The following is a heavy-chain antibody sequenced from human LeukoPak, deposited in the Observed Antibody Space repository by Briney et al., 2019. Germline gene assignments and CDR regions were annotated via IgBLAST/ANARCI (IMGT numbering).Heavy chain of an antibody. J-gene: IGHJ4*02. CDR2: IKSKTDGGTT. CDR3: TTDLLNYYGSGDLDY. Sequence: GGSLRLSCAASGFTFSTYEMNWVRQAPGKGLEWVGRIKSKTDGGTTDYAAPVKGRFTISRDDSKNTLYLQMNSLKTEDAAVYYCTTDLLNYYGSGDLDYWGQGTLVTVSS. D-gene: IGHD3-10*01. V-gene: IGHV3-15*01. CDR1: GFTFSTYE.